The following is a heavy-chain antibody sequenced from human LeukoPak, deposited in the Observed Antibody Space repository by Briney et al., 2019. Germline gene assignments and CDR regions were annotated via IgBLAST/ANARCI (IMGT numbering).Heavy chain of an antibody. CDR2: IRYDGSNK. CDR3: AKDSAYYYDSSGYYYD. CDR1: GFSLSSYG. D-gene: IGHD3-22*01. V-gene: IGHV3-30*02. J-gene: IGHJ4*02. Sequence: PGGSLRLSCAAPGFSLSSYGMHWVRKAPGKGLEWVAFIRYDGSNKYYADSVKGRFTISRDNSKNTLYLQMNSLRAEDTAVYYCAKDSAYYYDSSGYYYDWGQGTLVTVSS.